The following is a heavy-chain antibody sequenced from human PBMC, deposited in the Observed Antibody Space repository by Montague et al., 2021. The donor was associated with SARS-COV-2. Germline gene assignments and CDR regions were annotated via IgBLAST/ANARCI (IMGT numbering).Heavy chain of an antibody. J-gene: IGHJ3*02. CDR3: ARRGRKLLPVATTIGSFDI. D-gene: IGHD5-12*01. Sequence: SETLSLTCTVYGGSISSYYWSWIRQPPGKGLEWIGYIYYSGSTNYNPSLKSRVTISVDTSKNQFSLKLSSVTAADTAVYYCARRGRKLLPVATTIGSFDIWGQGTMVTVSS. V-gene: IGHV4-59*08. CDR1: GGSISSYY. CDR2: IYYSGST.